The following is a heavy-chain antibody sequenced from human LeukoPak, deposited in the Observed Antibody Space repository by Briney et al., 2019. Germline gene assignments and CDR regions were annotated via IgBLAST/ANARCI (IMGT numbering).Heavy chain of an antibody. J-gene: IGHJ4*02. CDR3: AKDRPTWPIDY. Sequence: GGSLRLSCAASGFTFSSYSMSWVRQAPGKGLEWVSSISSSGGNTYYPDSVKGRFTISRDNSKNTMYLQMNSLRAEDTAVYYCAKDRPTWPIDYWGQGTLVTVSS. D-gene: IGHD5-12*01. V-gene: IGHV3-23*01. CDR2: ISSSGGNT. CDR1: GFTFSSYS.